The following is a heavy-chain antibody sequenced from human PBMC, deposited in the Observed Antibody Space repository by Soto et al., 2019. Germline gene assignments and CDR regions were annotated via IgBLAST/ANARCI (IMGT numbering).Heavy chain of an antibody. Sequence: PGESLKISCKGSGYTFSDYWIGWVRQMPGKGLEWMGLIYPGDSETRYNPSFQGLVTLSADKSISTAYLQWSSLKASDTAMYYCARHSTDSDILTGYPWNWGQGTPVTVSS. CDR1: GYTFSDYW. J-gene: IGHJ4*02. D-gene: IGHD3-9*01. CDR3: ARHSTDSDILTGYPWN. CDR2: IYPGDSET. V-gene: IGHV5-51*01.